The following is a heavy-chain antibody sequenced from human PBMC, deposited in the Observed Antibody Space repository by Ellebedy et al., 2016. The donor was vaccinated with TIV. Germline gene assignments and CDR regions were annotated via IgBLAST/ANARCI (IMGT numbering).Heavy chain of an antibody. D-gene: IGHD4-17*01. V-gene: IGHV3-48*02. CDR3: ARGETTVTTHFDY. J-gene: IGHJ4*02. CDR1: GFTFSSYS. CDR2: ISSSSSTI. Sequence: PGGSLRLSCAASGFTFSSYSMNWVRQAPGKGLEWVSYISSSSSTIYYADSLKGRFTISRDNAKNSLYLQMNSLRDEDTAVYYCARGETTVTTHFDYWGQGTLVTVSS.